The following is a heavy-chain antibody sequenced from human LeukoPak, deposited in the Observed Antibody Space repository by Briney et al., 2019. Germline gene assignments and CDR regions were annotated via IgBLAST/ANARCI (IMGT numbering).Heavy chain of an antibody. J-gene: IGHJ6*03. CDR3: ATSPVPEPRRPAMGPYYYYYYMDV. CDR2: INPNSGGT. Sequence: ASVTVSCKASGYTFTGYYMHWVRQAPGQGLEWMGWINPNSGGTNYAQKFQGRVTMTRDTSISTAYMELSRLRSDDTAVYYCATSPVPEPRRPAMGPYYYYYYMDVWGKGTTVTISS. CDR1: GYTFTGYY. V-gene: IGHV1-2*02. D-gene: IGHD5-18*01.